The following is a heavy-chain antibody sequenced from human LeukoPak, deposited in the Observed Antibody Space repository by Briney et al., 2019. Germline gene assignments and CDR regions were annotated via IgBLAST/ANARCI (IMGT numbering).Heavy chain of an antibody. CDR2: INAGNGNT. D-gene: IGHD3-10*01. CDR1: GYTFTSYA. V-gene: IGHV1-3*03. CDR3: ARDSYYGSGSYTWFDP. Sequence: ASVKVSCKASGYTFTSYAMHWVRQAPGQRLEWMGWINAGNGNTKYPQEFQGRVTITRDTSASTAYMELSSLRSEDMAVYYCARDSYYGSGSYTWFDPWGQGTLVTVSS. J-gene: IGHJ5*02.